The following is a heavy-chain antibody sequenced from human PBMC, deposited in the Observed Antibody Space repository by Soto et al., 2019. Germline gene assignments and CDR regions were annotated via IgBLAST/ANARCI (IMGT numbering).Heavy chain of an antibody. J-gene: IGHJ4*02. D-gene: IGHD3-3*01. Sequence: KTSETLSLTCTVSGGSISSYYWSWIRQPAGKGLEWIGRIYTSGSTNYNPSLKSRVTMSVDTSKNQFSLKLSSVTAADTAVYYCARENPWSGYYTGVYYFDYWGQGTLVTVSS. CDR3: ARENPWSGYYTGVYYFDY. V-gene: IGHV4-4*07. CDR2: IYTSGST. CDR1: GGSISSYY.